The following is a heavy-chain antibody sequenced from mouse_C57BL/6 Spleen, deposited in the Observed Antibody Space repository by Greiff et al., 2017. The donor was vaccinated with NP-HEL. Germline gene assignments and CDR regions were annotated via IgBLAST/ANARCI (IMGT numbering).Heavy chain of an antibody. CDR2: IDPSDSYT. D-gene: IGHD2-4*01. CDR1: GYTFTSYW. Sequence: QVQLQQPGAELVMPGASVKLSCKASGYTFTSYWMHWVKQRPGQGLEWIGEIDPSDSYTNYNQKFKGKSTLTVDKSSSTAYMQLSSLTSEDSAVYYCARSDLMITTVMDDWGQGTSVTVSS. CDR3: ARSDLMITTVMDD. J-gene: IGHJ4*01. V-gene: IGHV1-69*01.